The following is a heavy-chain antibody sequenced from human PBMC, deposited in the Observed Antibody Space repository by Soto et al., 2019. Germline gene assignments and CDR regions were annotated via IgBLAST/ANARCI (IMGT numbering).Heavy chain of an antibody. V-gene: IGHV1-2*04. CDR3: AIVSSSWYGYYYGIDC. J-gene: IGHJ6*02. Sequence: ASVKVSCKASGYTFTGYYMHWVRQAPGQGLEWMGWINPNSGGTNYAQKFQGWVTMTRDTSISAAYMELSRLRSDDTAVYYCAIVSSSWYGYYYGIDCWAHVITVTDYS. D-gene: IGHD6-13*01. CDR1: GYTFTGYY. CDR2: INPNSGGT.